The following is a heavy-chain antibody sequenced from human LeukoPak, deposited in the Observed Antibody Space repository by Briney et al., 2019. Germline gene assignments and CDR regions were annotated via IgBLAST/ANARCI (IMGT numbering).Heavy chain of an antibody. Sequence: GGSLRLSCAASGFTFSSYGMHWVRQAPDKGLEWVAFIRYDGSDKYYADPVKGRFTISRDNTKKSLYLQMNTLRAEDTAVYYCARFRTAMQLWKGYYFDYWGQGTLVTVSS. V-gene: IGHV3-30*02. CDR1: GFTFSSYG. J-gene: IGHJ4*02. D-gene: IGHD5-18*01. CDR3: ARFRTAMQLWKGYYFDY. CDR2: IRYDGSDK.